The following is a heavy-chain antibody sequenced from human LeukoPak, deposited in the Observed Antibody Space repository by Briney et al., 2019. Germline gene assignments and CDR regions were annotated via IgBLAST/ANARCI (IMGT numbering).Heavy chain of an antibody. J-gene: IGHJ5*02. CDR3: ARDGQEYSSSSFWFDP. CDR2: IIPILGTA. V-gene: IGHV1-69*11. D-gene: IGHD6-6*01. CDR1: GGTFSSYA. Sequence: SVKVSCKASGGTFSSYAISWVRQAPGQGLEWMGRIIPILGTANYAQMFQGRVTITPDESTSTAYMELSSLRSEDTAVYYCARDGQEYSSSSFWFDPWGQGPLVTVSS.